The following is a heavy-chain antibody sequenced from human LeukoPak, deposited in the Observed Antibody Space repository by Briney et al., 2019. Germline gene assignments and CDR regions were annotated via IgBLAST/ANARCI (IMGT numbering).Heavy chain of an antibody. CDR3: ARNRGYCSSTSCTRNFDY. V-gene: IGHV4-31*03. CDR2: IYYSGST. J-gene: IGHJ4*02. CDR1: GGSISSGGYY. D-gene: IGHD2-2*01. Sequence: SQTLSLTCTVSGGSISSGGYYWSWIRQHPGKGLEFIGYIYYSGSTYYNPSLKSRVTISVDTSKNQFSLKLSSVTAADTAVYYCARNRGYCSSTSCTRNFDYWGQGTLVTVSS.